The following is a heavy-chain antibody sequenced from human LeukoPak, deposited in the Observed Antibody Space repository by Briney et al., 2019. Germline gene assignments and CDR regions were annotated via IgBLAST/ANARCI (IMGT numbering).Heavy chain of an antibody. CDR1: GGTFSSYA. V-gene: IGHV1-69*05. J-gene: IGHJ6*03. CDR2: IIPIFGTA. D-gene: IGHD2-2*01. Sequence: GSSVKVSCKASGGTFSSYAISWVRQAPGQGLEWMGGIIPIFGTANYAQKFQGRVTITTDESTSTAYMELSSLRSEDTAVYYCARGRQVVPAAIGDYYYYYYMDVWGKGTTVTVSS. CDR3: ARGRQVVPAAIGDYYYYYYMDV.